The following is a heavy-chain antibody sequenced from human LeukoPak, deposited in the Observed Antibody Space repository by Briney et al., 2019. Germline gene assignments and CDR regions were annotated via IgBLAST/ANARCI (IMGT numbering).Heavy chain of an antibody. CDR1: GFTFDDYG. CDR2: INWNGGST. CDR3: AKDISAIAAAIKS. D-gene: IGHD6-13*01. Sequence: GGSLRLSCAASGFTFDDYGMSWVRQAQGKGLELVSGINWNGGSTGYADSVKGRFTISRDNAKNSLYLQMNSLRAEDTALYYCAKDISAIAAAIKSWGQGTLVTVSS. J-gene: IGHJ4*02. V-gene: IGHV3-20*04.